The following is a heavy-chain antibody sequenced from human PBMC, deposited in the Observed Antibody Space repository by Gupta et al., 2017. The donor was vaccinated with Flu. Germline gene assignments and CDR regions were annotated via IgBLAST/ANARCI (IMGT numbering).Heavy chain of an antibody. CDR3: ARHDYVAFGGSGYFDY. J-gene: IGHJ4*02. CDR1: C. CDR2: IYPGDSDT. D-gene: IGHD4-17*01. V-gene: IGHV5-51*01. Sequence: CIGWVRQRPGKGLEWMGIIYPGDSDTRYSPSFQGQVTISADKSISTAYLQWSSLKASDTAMYYCARHDYVAFGGSGYFDYWGQGTLVTVSS.